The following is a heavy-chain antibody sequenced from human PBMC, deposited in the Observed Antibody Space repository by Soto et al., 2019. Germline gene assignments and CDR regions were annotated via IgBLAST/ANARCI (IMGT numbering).Heavy chain of an antibody. Sequence: GGTVRLSCAASGFTLSSYVLKWVRLAPGKGLEWVSSIRASTRYLRYADSVKGRFTISRDNAKDSVYLQMNSLTAEDTAVYFCARCSRGGYGAICSNYYGWG. D-gene: IGHD3-22*01. CDR1: GFTLSSYV. V-gene: IGHV3-21*01. J-gene: IGHJ3*01. CDR3: ARCSRGGYGAICSNYYG. CDR2: IRASTRYL.